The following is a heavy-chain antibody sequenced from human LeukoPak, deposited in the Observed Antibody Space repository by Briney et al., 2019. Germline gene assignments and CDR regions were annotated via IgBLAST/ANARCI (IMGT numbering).Heavy chain of an antibody. V-gene: IGHV4-31*03. CDR3: ARGWRGVKYYFDY. J-gene: IGHJ4*02. CDR1: GGSISSGGYY. Sequence: SSETLSLTCTVSGGSISSGGYYWRLIRQHPGKDLEWIGYIYYSGSTYYNPSLKSRVTISVDTSKNQFSLKLSSVTAADTAVYYGARGWRGVKYYFDYWGQGTLVTVSS. CDR2: IYYSGST. D-gene: IGHD5-24*01.